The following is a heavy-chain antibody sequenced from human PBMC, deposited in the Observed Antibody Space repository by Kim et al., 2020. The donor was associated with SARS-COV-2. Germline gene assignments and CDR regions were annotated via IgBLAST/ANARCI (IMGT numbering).Heavy chain of an antibody. CDR3: ARWALGDCSGGSWFPPGAFDI. CDR2: ISNSGST. J-gene: IGHJ3*02. Sequence: SETLSLTCTVSGGSISSYYWSWIRQPPGKGLEWIGYISNSGSTNYNPSLKSRVTVSVDTSKNQLSLRLSSVTAADTAVYYCARWALGDCSGGSWFPPGAFDIWGQGTMGTVSS. CDR1: GGSISSYY. V-gene: IGHV4-59*08. D-gene: IGHD2-15*01.